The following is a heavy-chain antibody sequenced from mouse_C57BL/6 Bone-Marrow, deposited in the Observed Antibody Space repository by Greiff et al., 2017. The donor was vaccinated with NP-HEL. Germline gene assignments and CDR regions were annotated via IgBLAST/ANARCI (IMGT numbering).Heavy chain of an antibody. CDR3: ARKGPPYYYGSTYYFDY. Sequence: VKLVESGPGLVAPSQSLSITCTVSGFSLTSYAISWVRQPPGKGLEWLGVILTGGGTNYNSALKSRLSISKDNSKSQVFLKMNSLQTDDTARYYCARKGPPYYYGSTYYFDYWGQGTTLTVSS. CDR2: ILTGGGT. J-gene: IGHJ2*01. D-gene: IGHD1-1*01. V-gene: IGHV2-9-1*01. CDR1: GFSLTSYA.